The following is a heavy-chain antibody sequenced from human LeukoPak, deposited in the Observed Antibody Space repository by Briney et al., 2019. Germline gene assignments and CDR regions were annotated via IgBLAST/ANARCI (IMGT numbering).Heavy chain of an antibody. CDR3: ARGFFYDSGSYYNLPLDY. D-gene: IGHD3-10*01. CDR2: IYHTGST. J-gene: IGHJ4*02. Sequence: SGTLSLTCAVSGGSISSSEWWSWVRQPPGKGLEWIGEIYHTGSTNYNPSLKSRVTISVDKSTNHFSLKLSSVTAADTAVYYCARGFFYDSGSYYNLPLDYWGQGTLVIVSS. CDR1: GGSISSSEW. V-gene: IGHV4-4*02.